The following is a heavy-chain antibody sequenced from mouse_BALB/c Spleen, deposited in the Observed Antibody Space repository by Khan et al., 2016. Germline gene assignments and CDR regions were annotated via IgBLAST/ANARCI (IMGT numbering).Heavy chain of an antibody. D-gene: IGHD1-1*01. CDR3: ARPDYGSSRGFAY. V-gene: IGHV9-3-1*01. J-gene: IGHJ3*01. Sequence: QIQLVQPGPELKKPGETVRISCKASGYTFTNYGMNWVKQAPGKGLKWMGWRHTYTGEPTYADDFKGRFAFSLETSASTALLQINNLKNEDTSTDFCARPDYGSSRGFAYWGQGTLVTVSA. CDR2: RHTYTGEP. CDR1: GYTFTNYG.